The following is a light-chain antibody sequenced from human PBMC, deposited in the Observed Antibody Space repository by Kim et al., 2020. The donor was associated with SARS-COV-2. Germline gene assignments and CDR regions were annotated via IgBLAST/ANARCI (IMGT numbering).Light chain of an antibody. CDR1: QSISRY. CDR3: QQSHSTPPYT. Sequence: DIQMTQSPSSLSASVGDRVTITCRTSQSISRYLNWYQQKPGKAPKLLIYAASSLESGVPSRFSGSGSGTDFTLTISSLQPEDFATYYCQQSHSTPPYTFGQGTKLGI. J-gene: IGKJ2*01. CDR2: AAS. V-gene: IGKV1-39*01.